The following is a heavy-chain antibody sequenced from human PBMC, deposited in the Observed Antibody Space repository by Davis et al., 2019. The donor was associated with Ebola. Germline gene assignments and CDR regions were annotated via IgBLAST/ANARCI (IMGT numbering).Heavy chain of an antibody. CDR3: ARGSSKAYYYYGMDV. CDR1: GYTFTSYA. V-gene: IGHV1-3*01. D-gene: IGHD6-6*01. CDR2: INAGNGNT. Sequence: VTVSCKASGYTFTSYAMHWVRQAPGQRLEWMGWINAGNGNTKYSQKFQGRVTITRDTSASTAYMELSSLRSEDTAVYYCARGSSKAYYYYGMDVWGQGTTVTVSS. J-gene: IGHJ6*02.